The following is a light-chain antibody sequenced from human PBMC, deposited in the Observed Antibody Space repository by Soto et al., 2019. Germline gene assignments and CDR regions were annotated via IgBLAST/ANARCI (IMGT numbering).Light chain of an antibody. Sequence: QSALSQPASVSGSPGQSITISCTGTSSDVGGYNYVSWYQQHPSKAPKLMIYEVSNRPSGVSNRFSGSKSGNTASLTISGLQAEDEADYYCSSYTRSSTLVFGTGTKLTVL. CDR1: SSDVGGYNY. J-gene: IGLJ1*01. V-gene: IGLV2-14*01. CDR2: EVS. CDR3: SSYTRSSTLV.